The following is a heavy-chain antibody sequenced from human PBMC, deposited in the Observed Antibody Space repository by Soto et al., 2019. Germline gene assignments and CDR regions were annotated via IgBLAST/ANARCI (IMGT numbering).Heavy chain of an antibody. CDR3: AKAMRIRFLEWFDMDV. Sequence: PGGSLILSCAASGCTFSSYAMSWVRHDPGKGLEWVSDIGGSVCRRYYSYSGKGRLTISKDNSKKRLYLQMNSLRAEERAVYYCAKAMRIRFLEWFDMDVWGQGTTVTVSS. CDR2: IGGSVCRR. V-gene: IGHV3-23*01. D-gene: IGHD3-3*01. J-gene: IGHJ6*02. CDR1: GCTFSSYA.